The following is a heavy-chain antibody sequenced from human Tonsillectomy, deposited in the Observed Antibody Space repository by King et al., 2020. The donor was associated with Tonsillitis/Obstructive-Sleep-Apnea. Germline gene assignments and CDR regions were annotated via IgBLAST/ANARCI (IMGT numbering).Heavy chain of an antibody. CDR1: GVSLSGYY. J-gene: IGHJ3*02. CDR3: ARAGIIVEDAFDI. D-gene: IGHD2-15*01. Sequence: VQLQQWGAGLLKPSEPLSLPCAVYGVSLSGYYWSWIRQPPGKGLEWIGEINHSGSSNYNPSLKSRVTISVDTSKNHLSLKLSSVTAADTAVYYCARAGIIVEDAFDIWGQGTMVTVSS. V-gene: IGHV4-34*01. CDR2: INHSGSS.